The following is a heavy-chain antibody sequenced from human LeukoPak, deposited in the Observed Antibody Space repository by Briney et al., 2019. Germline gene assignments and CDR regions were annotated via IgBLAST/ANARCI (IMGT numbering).Heavy chain of an antibody. D-gene: IGHD6-19*01. V-gene: IGHV3-9*03. CDR3: AKDIGVAGTLGAFDI. CDR2: ISWNSDNI. Sequence: QPGGSLRLSCTASGFTFDDYAMHWVRQAPGKGLEWVSGISWNSDNIGYADSVKGRFTISRDNAKNSLYLQMNSLRAEDMALYYCAKDIGVAGTLGAFDIWGQGTMVTVSS. J-gene: IGHJ3*02. CDR1: GFTFDDYA.